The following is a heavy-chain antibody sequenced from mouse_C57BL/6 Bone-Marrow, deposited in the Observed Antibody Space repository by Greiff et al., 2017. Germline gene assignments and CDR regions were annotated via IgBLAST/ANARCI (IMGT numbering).Heavy chain of an antibody. CDR1: GYAFTNYL. Sequence: QVQLQQSGAELVRPGTSVKVSCKASGYAFTNYLIEWVKQRPGQGLEWIGVINPGSGGTNYNEKFKGKATLTADKSSSTAYMQLSSLTSEDSAVYFCGRGVLRGDYWGQGTSVTVSS. V-gene: IGHV1-54*01. CDR2: INPGSGGT. CDR3: GRGVLRGDY. D-gene: IGHD1-1*01. J-gene: IGHJ4*01.